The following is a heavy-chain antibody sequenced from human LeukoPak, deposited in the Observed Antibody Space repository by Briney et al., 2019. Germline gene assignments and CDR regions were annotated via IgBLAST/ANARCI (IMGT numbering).Heavy chain of an antibody. D-gene: IGHD3-10*01. J-gene: IGHJ4*02. CDR2: ISPSNGGT. V-gene: IGHV1-2*02. CDR1: GYTFTDYY. CDR3: ARVGYFGSGSYCPY. Sequence: ASVKVSCKASGYTFTDYYIHWVRQAPGQGLEWMGWISPSNGGTNFAQEFQGRVTMTRDTSISTAYMELSRLTSDDTAVYYCARVGYFGSGSYCPYWGQGTLVTVSS.